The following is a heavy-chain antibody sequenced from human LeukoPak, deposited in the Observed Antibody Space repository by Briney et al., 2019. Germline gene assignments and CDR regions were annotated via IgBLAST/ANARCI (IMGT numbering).Heavy chain of an antibody. CDR3: ARGLPRSTIYYYYGMDV. Sequence: GGSLRLSCAASGFTFSSYDMHWVRQATRKGLEWVSAIGTAGDTYYPGSVKGRFTISGENAKNSLYLQMNSLRAGDTAVYYCARGLPRSTIYYYYGMDVWGQGTTVTVSS. CDR1: GFTFSSYD. D-gene: IGHD1-26*01. J-gene: IGHJ6*02. CDR2: IGTAGDT. V-gene: IGHV3-13*01.